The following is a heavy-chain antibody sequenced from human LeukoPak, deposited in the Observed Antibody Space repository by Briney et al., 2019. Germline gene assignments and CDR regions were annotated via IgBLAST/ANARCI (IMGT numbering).Heavy chain of an antibody. J-gene: IGHJ6*03. Sequence: PSETLSLTCAVYGGSFSVYYWSWIRQPPGKGLEWIGEINHSGGTNYNPSLKSRVTISVDTSKNQFSLKLSSVTAANTAVYYWAVMGCSSTSCSYYYYYMDVWGKGTTVTVSS. CDR1: GGSFSVYY. CDR2: INHSGGT. CDR3: AVMGCSSTSCSYYYYYMDV. D-gene: IGHD2-2*01. V-gene: IGHV4-34*01.